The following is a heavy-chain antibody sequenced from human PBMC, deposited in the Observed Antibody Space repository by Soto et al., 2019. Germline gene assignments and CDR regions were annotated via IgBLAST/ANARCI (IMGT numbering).Heavy chain of an antibody. Sequence: QVQLVQSGAEVKKPGSSVKVSCKASGGTFSSYAISWVRQAPGQGLEWMGGIIPIFGTANYAQKFQGRVTIAAATSTSTAYMERRSLRSEDTAVYYCARLGTYSLDFNFDDWGQGTLVTVSS. V-gene: IGHV1-69*14. CDR2: IIPIFGTA. D-gene: IGHD3-3*01. J-gene: IGHJ4*02. CDR3: ARLGTYSLDFNFDD. CDR1: GGTFSSYA.